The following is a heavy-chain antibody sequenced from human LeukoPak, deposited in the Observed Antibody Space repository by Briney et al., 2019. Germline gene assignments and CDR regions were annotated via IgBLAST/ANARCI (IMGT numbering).Heavy chain of an antibody. CDR2: ISAYNGNT. V-gene: IGHV1-18*01. J-gene: IGHJ4*02. Sequence: ASVKVSCKASGYTFTSYGISWVRQAPGQGLEWMGWISAYNGNTNYAQKLQGRVTMTTDTSTSTAYMELSSLRSEDTAVYYCARGRRLRDTAVVLYYFDYWGQGTLVTVSS. CDR3: ARGRRLRDTAVVLYYFDY. CDR1: GYTFTSYG. D-gene: IGHD2/OR15-2a*01.